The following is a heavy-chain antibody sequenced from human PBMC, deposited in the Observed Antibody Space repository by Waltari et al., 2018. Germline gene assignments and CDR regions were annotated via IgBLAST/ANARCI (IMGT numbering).Heavy chain of an antibody. Sequence: QVHRGQSGAEVEKPGSTVNVSCKASGGTVSSHAISCVRQARGQGLEWMGGIIPIFGTANYAQKFQGSVTITADESTSTAYMELSSLRSEDTAVYYCARDGGEYYYDSSGYWVDWYFDLWGRGTLVTVSS. CDR2: IIPIFGTA. D-gene: IGHD3-22*01. V-gene: IGHV1-69*01. CDR3: ARDGGEYYYDSSGYWVDWYFDL. CDR1: GGTVSSHA. J-gene: IGHJ2*01.